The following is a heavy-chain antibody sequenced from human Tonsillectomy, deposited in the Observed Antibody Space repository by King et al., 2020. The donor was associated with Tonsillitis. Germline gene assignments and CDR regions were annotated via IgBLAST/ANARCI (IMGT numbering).Heavy chain of an antibody. Sequence: VQLVESGGGLVKPGGSLRLSCAASGFPFSNAWMSWVRQAPGKGLQWVGRIKRETDGGTTDYAAPVKGRITISRDDSKNRLYLQMNSLKTEDTAVYYCTTVSWYNYGCGAYFGFWGQGTQVTVSS. V-gene: IGHV3-15*01. D-gene: IGHD3-10*01. CDR1: GFPFSNAW. J-gene: IGHJ4*02. CDR2: IKRETDGGTT. CDR3: TTVSWYNYGCGAYFGF.